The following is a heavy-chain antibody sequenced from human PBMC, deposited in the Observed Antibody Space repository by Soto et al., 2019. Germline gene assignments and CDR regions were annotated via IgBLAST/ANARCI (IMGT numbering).Heavy chain of an antibody. CDR2: ISGSGGST. CDR1: GFTFISYA. Sequence: WGSLRLSCAASGFTFISYAIIFVRHSPFKWLEWVSAISGSGGSTYYADSVKGRFTISRDNSKNTLYLQMNSLRAEDTAVYYCAKGNIVVVVAATLLFDYWGQGTLVTVSS. V-gene: IGHV3-23*01. D-gene: IGHD2-15*01. J-gene: IGHJ4*02. CDR3: AKGNIVVVVAATLLFDY.